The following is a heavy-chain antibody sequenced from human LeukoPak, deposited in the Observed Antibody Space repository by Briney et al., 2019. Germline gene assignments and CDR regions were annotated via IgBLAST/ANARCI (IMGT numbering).Heavy chain of an antibody. J-gene: IGHJ4*02. Sequence: GASVKVSCKASGYTFTSYCISWVRQAPGKGLEWMGWISGYNGNTNYAQKLQGRVTMTTDTSTSTAYMELRSLRSDDTAVYYCARFGYCSSTSCPDYWGQGTLVTVSS. D-gene: IGHD2-2*01. CDR1: GYTFTSYC. CDR3: ARFGYCSSTSCPDY. V-gene: IGHV1-18*01. CDR2: ISGYNGNT.